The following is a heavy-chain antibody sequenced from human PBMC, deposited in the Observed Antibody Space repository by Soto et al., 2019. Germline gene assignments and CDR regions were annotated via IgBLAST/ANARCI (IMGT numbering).Heavy chain of an antibody. Sequence: PGGSLRLSCAASGFTFTSYAMAWVRQAPGKGLEWVSTIGGSGGGTFFADSVQGRFTISRDNSKNTLYLQMNSLRADDTAVYYCAKDLSFVVGASDYWGQGTLVTVSS. CDR3: AKDLSFVVGASDY. CDR1: GFTFTSYA. D-gene: IGHD1-26*01. CDR2: IGGSGGGT. J-gene: IGHJ4*02. V-gene: IGHV3-23*01.